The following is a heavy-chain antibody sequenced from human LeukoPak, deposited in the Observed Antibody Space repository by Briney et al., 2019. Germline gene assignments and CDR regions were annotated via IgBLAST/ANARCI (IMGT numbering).Heavy chain of an antibody. CDR2: ISNTGGST. D-gene: IGHD2-15*01. CDR1: GFTFSSYA. J-gene: IGHJ3*02. Sequence: PGGSLRLSCAASGFTFSSYAMTWVRQAPGKGLEWVSTISNTGGSTYYADSVKGRFTISRDNSKNTLYLQMSSLRAEDTAVYYCAKARGYCSGGSCYSGFHDAFHIWGQGTMVTVSS. V-gene: IGHV3-23*01. CDR3: AKARGYCSGGSCYSGFHDAFHI.